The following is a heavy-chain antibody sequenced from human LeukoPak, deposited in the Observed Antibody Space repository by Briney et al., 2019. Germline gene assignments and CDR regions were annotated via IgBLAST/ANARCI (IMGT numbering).Heavy chain of an antibody. D-gene: IGHD3-22*01. CDR2: TRNKANGYTT. CDR1: GFTFSSYS. Sequence: GGSLRLSCAASGFTFSSYSMDWVRQAPGKGLEWVGRTRNKANGYTTEYAASVKDRFTMSRDDSKNSVYLQMNSLKTEDTAVYYCTRVGNSGGYYNPLDYWGQGTLVTVSS. CDR3: TRVGNSGGYYNPLDY. V-gene: IGHV3-72*01. J-gene: IGHJ4*02.